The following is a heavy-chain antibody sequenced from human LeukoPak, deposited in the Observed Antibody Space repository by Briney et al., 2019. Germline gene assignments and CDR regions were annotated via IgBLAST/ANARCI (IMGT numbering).Heavy chain of an antibody. CDR3: AREISSWYRTEGRFDP. CDR2: IKQDGSEK. D-gene: IGHD6-13*01. Sequence: GGSLRLSCAASGFTFSSYWMTWVRQAPGKGLEWVANIKQDGSEKYYVDSVRGRFTITGDNAKNSLYLQMNSLRAEDTAVYYCAREISSWYRTEGRFDPWGQGTLATVSS. CDR1: GFTFSSYW. J-gene: IGHJ5*02. V-gene: IGHV3-7*01.